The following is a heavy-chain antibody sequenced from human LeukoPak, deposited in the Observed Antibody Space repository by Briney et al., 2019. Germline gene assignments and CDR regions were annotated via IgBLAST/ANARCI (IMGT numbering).Heavy chain of an antibody. J-gene: IGHJ4*02. CDR1: GGSISRYY. Sequence: SETLSLTCTVSGGSISRYYWSWIRQPPGKGLEWIGYISYTGSTTYNSSLKSRVTISLDTSQNQFSLKLTSVTPADTAVYYCVRTAKYYYGSDTYYFFDYWGQGTLVTVSS. CDR3: VRTAKYYYGSDTYYFFDY. CDR2: ISYTGST. D-gene: IGHD3-10*01. V-gene: IGHV4-59*01.